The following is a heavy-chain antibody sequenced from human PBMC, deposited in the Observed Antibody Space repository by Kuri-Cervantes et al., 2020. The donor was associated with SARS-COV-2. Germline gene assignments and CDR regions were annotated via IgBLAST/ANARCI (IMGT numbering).Heavy chain of an antibody. J-gene: IGHJ4*02. CDR3: VRKGDS. CDR1: GFTVSTYT. V-gene: IGHV3-48*01. CDR2: ISVSGTTM. Sequence: GESLKISCAASGFTVSTYTMNWVRQAPGKGLEWVSYISVSGTTMYYADSVKGRFTIYRDNAKNSLYLQMNSLRADDTAVYHCVRKGDSWGQGTLVTVSS.